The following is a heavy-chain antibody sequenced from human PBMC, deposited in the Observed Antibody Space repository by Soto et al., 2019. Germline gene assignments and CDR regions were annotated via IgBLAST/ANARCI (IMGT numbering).Heavy chain of an antibody. J-gene: IGHJ4*02. V-gene: IGHV3-30-3*01. CDR3: ARVRYYYDSSGYYPFDY. CDR2: ISYDGSNK. Sequence: GGSLRLSCAASGFTFSSYAMHWVRQAPGKGLEWVAVISYDGSNKYYADSVKGRFTISRDNSKNTLYLQMNSLRAEDTAVYYCARVRYYYDSSGYYPFDYWGQGTLVTVSS. CDR1: GFTFSSYA. D-gene: IGHD3-22*01.